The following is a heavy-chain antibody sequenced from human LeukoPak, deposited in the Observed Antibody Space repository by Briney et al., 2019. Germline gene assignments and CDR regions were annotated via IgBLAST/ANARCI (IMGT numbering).Heavy chain of an antibody. Sequence: SETLSLTCTVSGGSISSGSYYWSWIRQPAGKGLEWIGRIYTSGSTNYNPSLKSRVTISVDTSKNQFSLKLSSVTAADTAVYYCARAAKTGYYDSSGYYNPWGQGTLVTVSS. D-gene: IGHD3-22*01. CDR3: ARAAKTGYYDSSGYYNP. V-gene: IGHV4-61*02. CDR2: IYTSGST. CDR1: GGSISSGSYY. J-gene: IGHJ5*02.